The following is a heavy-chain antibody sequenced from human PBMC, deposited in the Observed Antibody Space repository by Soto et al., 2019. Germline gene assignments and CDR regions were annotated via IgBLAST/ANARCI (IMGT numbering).Heavy chain of an antibody. CDR1: GYTFTSYG. V-gene: IGHV1-18*01. CDR2: ISAYNGNT. CDR3: ARDLYYYDSSGYPIDY. D-gene: IGHD3-22*01. Sequence: ASVKVSCKASGYTFTSYGISWVRQAPGQGLEWMGWISAYNGNTNYAQKLQGRVTMTTDTSTGTAYMELRSLRSDDTAVYYCARDLYYYDSSGYPIDYWGQGTLVTVSS. J-gene: IGHJ4*02.